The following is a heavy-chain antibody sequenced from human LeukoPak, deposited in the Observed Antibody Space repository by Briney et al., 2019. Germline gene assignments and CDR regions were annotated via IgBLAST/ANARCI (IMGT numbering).Heavy chain of an antibody. V-gene: IGHV1-2*02. J-gene: IGHJ6*03. Sequence: ASVRVSCKASEYTFTGSYMHWVRQAPGQGLEWMGWINPNSDGTSYAQKFQGRVTMTRDTSISTAYMELSSLRSEDTAVYYCARSYCSGGSCYRDYYYYYMDVWGKGTTVTVSS. CDR2: INPNSDGT. D-gene: IGHD2-15*01. CDR3: ARSYCSGGSCYRDYYYYYMDV. CDR1: EYTFTGSY.